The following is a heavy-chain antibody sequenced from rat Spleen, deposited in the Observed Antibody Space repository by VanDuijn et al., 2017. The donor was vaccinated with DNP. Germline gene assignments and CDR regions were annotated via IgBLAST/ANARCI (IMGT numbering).Heavy chain of an antibody. D-gene: IGHD1-11*01. V-gene: IGHV2-30*01. Sequence: QVQLKESGPGLVQPSQTLSLTCTVPGFSLTSYNVHWFRQPTGKGLEWMGIIWTGGSTDYNSALKSRLSISRDTSKSQVFLKMNSLQTEDIATYYCARGDYGYAMDAWGQGTSVTVSS. CDR3: ARGDYGYAMDA. CDR2: IWTGGST. CDR1: GFSLTSYN. J-gene: IGHJ4*01.